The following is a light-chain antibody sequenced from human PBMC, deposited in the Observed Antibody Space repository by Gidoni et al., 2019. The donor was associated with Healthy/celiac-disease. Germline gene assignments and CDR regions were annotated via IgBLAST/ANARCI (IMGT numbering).Light chain of an antibody. Sequence: QSALTQPRSVSGSPGQSVTISCTGTSSDVGGYTYVSWYQQHPGKAPKLMIYDVSKRPSGVPGRFSGSKSGNTASLTISGLQAEDEADYDCCSYAGSSYVFGTGTKVTVL. J-gene: IGLJ1*01. CDR2: DVS. CDR1: SSDVGGYTY. V-gene: IGLV2-11*01. CDR3: CSYAGSSYV.